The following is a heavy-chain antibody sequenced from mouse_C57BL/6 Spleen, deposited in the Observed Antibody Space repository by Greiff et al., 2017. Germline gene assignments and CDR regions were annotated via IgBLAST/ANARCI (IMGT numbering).Heavy chain of an antibody. CDR1: GYAFSSYW. D-gene: IGHD1-1*01. CDR3: ARGGIHYGSSPYYFDY. J-gene: IGHJ2*01. V-gene: IGHV1-80*01. CDR2: IYPGDGDT. Sequence: QVQLQQSGAELVKPGASVKISCKASGYAFSSYWMNWVKQRPGKGLEWIGQIYPGDGDTNYNGKFKGKATLTADKSSSTAYMQLSSLTAEDSAVYFCARGGIHYGSSPYYFDYWGQGTTLTVSS.